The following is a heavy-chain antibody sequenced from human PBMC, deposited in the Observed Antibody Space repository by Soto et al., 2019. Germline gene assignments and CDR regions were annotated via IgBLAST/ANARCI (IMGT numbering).Heavy chain of an antibody. D-gene: IGHD3-22*01. CDR2: ISYDGSNK. CDR1: GFTFSSYA. J-gene: IGHJ5*02. V-gene: IGHV3-30-3*01. CDR3: ARVQYYYDSSGYSNWFAP. Sequence: QVQLVESGGGVVQPGRSLRLSCAASGFTFSSYAMHWVRQAPGKGLEWVAVISYDGSNKYYADSVKGRFTISRDNSKNTLYLQMNSLRAEDTAVYYCARVQYYYDSSGYSNWFAPWGQGTLVTVSS.